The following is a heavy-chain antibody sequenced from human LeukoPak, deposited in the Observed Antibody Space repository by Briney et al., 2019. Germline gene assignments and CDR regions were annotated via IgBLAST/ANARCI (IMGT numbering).Heavy chain of an antibody. D-gene: IGHD4-17*01. J-gene: IGHJ4*02. CDR3: ARDRDDYGVDY. CDR2: IYYSGST. CDR1: GGSISSYY. V-gene: IGHV4-59*01. Sequence: SETLSLTCTVSGGSISSYYWSWIRQPPGKGLEWIGYIYYSGSTNYNPSLKSRVTISVDTSKNQFSLKLSSVTAADTAVCYCARDRDDYGVDYWGQGTLVTVSS.